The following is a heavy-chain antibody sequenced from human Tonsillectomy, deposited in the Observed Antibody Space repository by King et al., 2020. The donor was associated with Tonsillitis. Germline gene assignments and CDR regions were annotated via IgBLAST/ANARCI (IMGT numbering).Heavy chain of an antibody. D-gene: IGHD5-24*01. V-gene: IGHV3-7*03. Sequence: DVQLVESGGGLVQPGGSLRLSCVASGFSFSDYWMSWVRQAPGKGLEWVANIKEDGSEKYYVDSVKGRFTISRDNAKNSLYLQINSLRVEDTAVYYCAREVGDGYPYDYYYYMDVWGRGTTVTVSS. CDR2: IKEDGSEK. CDR3: AREVGDGYPYDYYYYMDV. J-gene: IGHJ6*03. CDR1: GFSFSDYW.